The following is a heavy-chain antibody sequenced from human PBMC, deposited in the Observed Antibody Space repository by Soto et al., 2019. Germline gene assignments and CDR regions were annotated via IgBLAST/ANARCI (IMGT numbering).Heavy chain of an antibody. CDR1: GGSINSYY. D-gene: IGHD4-17*01. J-gene: IGHJ4*02. CDR2: IYYSGST. Sequence: QVQLQESGPGLVKPSETLSLTCTVSGGSINSYYWSWIRQPPGKGLEWIGYIYYSGSTNYNPSLKSRVTISVDTSKNQFSLKLSSVTAADTAVYYCARRYGTLFDYWGQGTLVTVSS. CDR3: ARRYGTLFDY. V-gene: IGHV4-59*08.